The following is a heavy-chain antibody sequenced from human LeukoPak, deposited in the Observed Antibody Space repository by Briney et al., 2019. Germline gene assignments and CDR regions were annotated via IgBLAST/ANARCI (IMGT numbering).Heavy chain of an antibody. CDR3: ARRSRNGLDAFDI. D-gene: IGHD3/OR15-3a*01. Sequence: GASVKVSCKASAYTFTGYYLHWGRQAPGQRPEWMGWIDPNNGDTEYAQKFQGRVTMTRDRSISTAYMELSRLTSDDTAVYYCARRSRNGLDAFDIWGQGTMVTVSS. CDR2: IDPNNGDT. V-gene: IGHV1-2*02. J-gene: IGHJ3*02. CDR1: AYTFTGYY.